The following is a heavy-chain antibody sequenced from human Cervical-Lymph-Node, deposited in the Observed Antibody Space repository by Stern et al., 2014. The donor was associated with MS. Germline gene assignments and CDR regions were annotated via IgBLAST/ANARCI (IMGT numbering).Heavy chain of an antibody. Sequence: VQLVESGGGLVQPGGSLRLSCAASGFTFSDHYMSWIRQAPGQGLEWLSYISTSGSTIYYADSGKGRFTVSRDNAKNSLYMQMNSLRAEDTAVYYCARDSEMDYYGSGSSDYWGQGTLVTVSS. CDR2: ISTSGSTI. CDR3: ARDSEMDYYGSGSSDY. CDR1: GFTFSDHY. J-gene: IGHJ4*02. D-gene: IGHD3-10*01. V-gene: IGHV3-11*01.